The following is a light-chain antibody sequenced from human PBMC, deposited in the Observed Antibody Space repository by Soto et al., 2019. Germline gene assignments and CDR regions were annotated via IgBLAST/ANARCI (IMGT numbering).Light chain of an antibody. Sequence: QSVLTQPASVSGSPGQSITIFCTGTSSDVGSYNRVSWYQQPPGTAPKLIIYEVSNRPSGVPDRFSGSKSGNTASLTISGLRAEDEADYYCNSYTTSSTYVFGTGTKVTVL. J-gene: IGLJ1*01. V-gene: IGLV2-18*02. CDR2: EVS. CDR1: SSDVGSYNR. CDR3: NSYTTSSTYV.